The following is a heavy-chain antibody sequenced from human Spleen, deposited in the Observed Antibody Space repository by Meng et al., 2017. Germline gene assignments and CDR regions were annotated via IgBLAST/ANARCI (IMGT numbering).Heavy chain of an antibody. CDR3: ARGPTTMAHDFDY. CDR2: INHSGST. D-gene: IGHD4-11*01. CDR1: GGSFSDYY. Sequence: QLQVHQRGAGLFNLSGNLSPPCVVSGGSFSDYYWSWIRQPPGKGLEWMGEINHSGSTNYNPSLESRATISVDTSQNNLSLKLSSVTAADSAVYYCARGPTTMAHDFDYWGQGTLVTVSS. V-gene: IGHV4-34*01. J-gene: IGHJ4*02.